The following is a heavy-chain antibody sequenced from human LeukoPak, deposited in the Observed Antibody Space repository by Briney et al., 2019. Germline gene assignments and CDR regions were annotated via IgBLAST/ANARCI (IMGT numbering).Heavy chain of an antibody. J-gene: IGHJ6*03. CDR1: GFTFNDYA. CDR3: AKEGPRYSGYAVWCYMDV. Sequence: GGSLRLSCATSGFTFNDYAMYWVRQAPGKGLEWVSGISWNSRSIAYADSVKGRFTISRDNSKNTLYLQMNSLRAEDTAVYYCAKEGPRYSGYAVWCYMDVWGKGTTVTVSS. V-gene: IGHV3-9*01. CDR2: ISWNSRSI. D-gene: IGHD5-12*01.